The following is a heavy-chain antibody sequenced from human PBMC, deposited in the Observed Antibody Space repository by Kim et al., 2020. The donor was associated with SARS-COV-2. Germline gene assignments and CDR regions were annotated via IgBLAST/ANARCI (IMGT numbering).Heavy chain of an antibody. CDR3: AKGYCSSTSCYARAEYGMDV. V-gene: IGHV3-43*02. CDR2: ISGDGGST. J-gene: IGHJ6*02. Sequence: GGSLRLSCAASGFTFDDYAMHWVRQAPGKGLEWVSLISGDGGSTYYADSVKGRFTISRDNSKNSLYLQMNSLRTEDTALYYCAKGYCSSTSCYARAEYGMDVWGQGTTVTVSS. D-gene: IGHD2-2*01. CDR1: GFTFDDYA.